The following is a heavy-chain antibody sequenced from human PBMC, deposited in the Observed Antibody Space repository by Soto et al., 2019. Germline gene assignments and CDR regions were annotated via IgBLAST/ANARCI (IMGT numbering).Heavy chain of an antibody. CDR1: GGSVSSGGYY. J-gene: IGHJ6*03. CDR2: IYYSGST. Sequence: PSETLSLTCTVSGGSVSSGGYYWSWIRQHPGKGLEWIGYIYYSGSTYYNPSLKSRVTISVDTSKNQFSLKLSSVTAADTVVYYCARAHSNTIYYYYMAVWGKGTTVTVSS. D-gene: IGHD6-13*01. V-gene: IGHV4-31*03. CDR3: ARAHSNTIYYYYMAV.